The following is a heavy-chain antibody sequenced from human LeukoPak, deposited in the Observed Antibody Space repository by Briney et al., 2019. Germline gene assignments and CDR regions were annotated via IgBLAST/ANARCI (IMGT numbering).Heavy chain of an antibody. D-gene: IGHD3-3*01. CDR2: IYYSWST. CDR1: GGSISSYY. Sequence: SETLSLTCTGSGGSISSYYWSCIRQPPGEGLEWIGYIYYSWSTNYNPSLKSRVTISVDTSKNQFSLKLSSVTAADTAVYYCARTYYDFWSGYHRSYNWFDPWGQGTLVTVSS. CDR3: ARTYYDFWSGYHRSYNWFDP. J-gene: IGHJ5*02. V-gene: IGHV4-59*01.